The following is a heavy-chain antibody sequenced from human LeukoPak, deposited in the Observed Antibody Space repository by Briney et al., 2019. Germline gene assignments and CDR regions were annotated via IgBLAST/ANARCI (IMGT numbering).Heavy chain of an antibody. J-gene: IGHJ4*02. D-gene: IGHD6-13*01. Sequence: ASVKVSCKASGFTFTSSAMQWVRQARGQRLEWIGWIVVGSGNTNYAQKFQERVTITRDMSTSTAYMELSSLRSEGTAVYYCAAYEGRAAAAPFDYWGQGTLVTVSS. V-gene: IGHV1-58*02. CDR2: IVVGSGNT. CDR1: GFTFTSSA. CDR3: AAYEGRAAAAPFDY.